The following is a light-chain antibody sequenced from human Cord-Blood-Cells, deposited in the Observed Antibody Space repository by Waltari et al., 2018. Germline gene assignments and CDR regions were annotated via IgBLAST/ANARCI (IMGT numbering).Light chain of an antibody. CDR2: AAS. J-gene: IGKJ5*01. V-gene: IGKV3-11*01. CDR1: QSVSSY. Sequence: EIVLTQSPATLSLSPGERATLSCRASQSVSSYLAWYQQKPGQAPRLLIYAASNRATGIPARFSGSGSGTDFTLTISSLEPEDCAVYYCQQRSNWPSTFGQGTRLEIK. CDR3: QQRSNWPST.